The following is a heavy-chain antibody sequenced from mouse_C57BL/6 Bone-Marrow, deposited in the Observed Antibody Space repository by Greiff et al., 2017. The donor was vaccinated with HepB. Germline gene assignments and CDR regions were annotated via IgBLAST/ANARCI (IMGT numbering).Heavy chain of an antibody. CDR3: ARHEGVTTGDYAMDY. J-gene: IGHJ4*01. CDR1: EYEFPSHD. CDR2: INSDGGST. D-gene: IGHD2-2*01. Sequence: EVKLVESGGGLVQPGESLKLSCESNEYEFPSHDMSWVRKTPEKRLELVAAINSDGGSTYYPDTMERRFIISRDNTKKTLYLQMSSLRSEDTALYYCARHEGVTTGDYAMDYWGQGTSVTVSS. V-gene: IGHV5-2*01.